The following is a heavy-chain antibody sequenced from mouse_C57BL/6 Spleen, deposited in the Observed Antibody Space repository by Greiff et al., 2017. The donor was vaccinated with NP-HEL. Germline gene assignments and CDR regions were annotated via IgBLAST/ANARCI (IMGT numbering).Heavy chain of an antibody. D-gene: IGHD2-3*01. V-gene: IGHV1-81*01. CDR1: GYTFTSYG. CDR3: ARYPDGYYEDYYAMDY. Sequence: QVQLQQSGAELARPGASVKLSCKASGYTFTSYGISWVKQRTGQGLEWIGEIYPRSGNTYYNEKFKGKATLTADKSSSTAYMELRSLTSEDSAVYFCARYPDGYYEDYYAMDYWGQGTSVTVSS. J-gene: IGHJ4*01. CDR2: IYPRSGNT.